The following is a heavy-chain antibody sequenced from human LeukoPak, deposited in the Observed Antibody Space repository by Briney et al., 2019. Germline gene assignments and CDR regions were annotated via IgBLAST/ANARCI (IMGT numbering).Heavy chain of an antibody. CDR3: ARIWFGDHNAFDI. CDR2: INHSGST. D-gene: IGHD3-10*01. CDR1: GGSFSGYY. V-gene: IGHV4-34*01. J-gene: IGHJ3*02. Sequence: PSETLSLTCAVYGGSFSGYYWSWIRQPPGKGLEWIGEINHSGSTNYNPSLKSRVTISVDTSKNQFSLKLSSVTAADTAVYYCARIWFGDHNAFDIWGQGTMVTVSS.